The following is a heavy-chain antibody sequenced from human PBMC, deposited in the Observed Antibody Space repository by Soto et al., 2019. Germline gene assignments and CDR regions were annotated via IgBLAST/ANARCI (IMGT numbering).Heavy chain of an antibody. CDR3: ARGGGYDSFDY. V-gene: IGHV4-30-2*06. CDR1: GASISSGGFS. CDR2: ISHLEST. Sequence: QLQLQESGSGLVKTSETLSLTCTVSGASISSGGFSWSWIRQSPGKGLEWIGYISHLESTYFHPSFKSRLTMSIDRTRNQFSLKLSSVTAADMAVYYCARGGGYDSFDYWGQGVMVNVSS. D-gene: IGHD5-12*01. J-gene: IGHJ4*02.